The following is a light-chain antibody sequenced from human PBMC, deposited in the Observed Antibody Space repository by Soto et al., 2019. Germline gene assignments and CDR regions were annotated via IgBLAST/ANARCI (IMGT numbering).Light chain of an antibody. J-gene: IGLJ2*01. CDR3: ASWDDSLNGRV. Sequence: QSVLTQPPSASGTPGQSVTISCSGSSSNIGRNSVNWYQQLPGTAPKLLIYTNNQRPSGVPDRFSGSKSGTSASLDITGLQSEDEADYYCASWDDSLNGRVFGGGTKLTV. CDR1: SSNIGRNS. V-gene: IGLV1-44*01. CDR2: TNN.